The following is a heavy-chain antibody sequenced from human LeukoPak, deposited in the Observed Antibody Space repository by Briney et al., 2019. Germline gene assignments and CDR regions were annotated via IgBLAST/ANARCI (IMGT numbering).Heavy chain of an antibody. D-gene: IGHD6-13*01. V-gene: IGHV3-7*01. CDR2: IKQDGSAK. CDR3: ARDHTYSSRAPGP. J-gene: IGHJ4*02. Sequence: GGSLRLSCVASGFTFTNYWMSWVRQAPGKGLEWVANIKQDGSAKYYVDSVKGRFTISRDNAKNSLYLQMNSLRAEDTAVYYCARDHTYSSRAPGPWGQGTLVTVSS. CDR1: GFTFTNYW.